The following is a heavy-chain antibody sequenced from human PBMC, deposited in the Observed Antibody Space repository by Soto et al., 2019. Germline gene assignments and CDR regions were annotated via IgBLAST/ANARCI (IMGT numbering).Heavy chain of an antibody. J-gene: IGHJ5*02. CDR2: TYFRSKWYN. D-gene: IGHD5-12*01. CDR1: GDSVSSNTAS. Sequence: SQTLSLTCAISGDSVSSNTASWNWIRQSPSRGLEWLGRTYFRSKWYNDYAVSVKSRIIINPDTSNNQFSLQLNSVTPEDTAVYVCVKGYTHGPKTGYAFDPGGQGIMVTVSS. V-gene: IGHV6-1*01. CDR3: VKGYTHGPKTGYAFDP.